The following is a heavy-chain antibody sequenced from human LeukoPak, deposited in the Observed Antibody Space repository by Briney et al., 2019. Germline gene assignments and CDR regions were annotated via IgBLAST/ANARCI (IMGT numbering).Heavy chain of an antibody. J-gene: IGHJ6*02. Sequence: ASVKVSCKASGYTFTGYYMHWVRQAPGQGLEWMGWINTNTGNPTYAQGFTGRFVFSLDTSVSTAYLQISSLKVEDTAVYYCARVGLLYGWFGGYYGMDVWGQGTTVTVSS. CDR3: ARVGLLYGWFGGYYGMDV. D-gene: IGHD3-10*01. CDR1: GYTFTGYY. CDR2: INTNTGNP. V-gene: IGHV7-4-1*02.